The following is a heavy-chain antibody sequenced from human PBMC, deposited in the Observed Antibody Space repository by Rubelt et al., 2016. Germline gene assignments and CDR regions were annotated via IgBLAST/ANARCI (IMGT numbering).Heavy chain of an antibody. D-gene: IGHD6-6*01. J-gene: IGHJ4*02. CDR2: IKSETDGGTT. CDR3: TTDGDSSSSGWTT. CDR1: GFTFSNAW. V-gene: IGHV3-15*01. Sequence: EVQLVESGGGLVKPGGSLRLSCAASGFTFSNAWMSWVRQAPGKGLEWVGRIKSETDGGTTDYAATVKGRFTISMDYSKNTLYLQMNSLKTEDTAVYYCTTDGDSSSSGWTTWGQGTLVTVSS.